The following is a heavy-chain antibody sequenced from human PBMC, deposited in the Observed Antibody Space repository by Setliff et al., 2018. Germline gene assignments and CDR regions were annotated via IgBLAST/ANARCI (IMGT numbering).Heavy chain of an antibody. CDR1: GFTFSSYW. V-gene: IGHV3-7*03. J-gene: IGHJ4*02. Sequence: PGGSLRLSCAASGFTFSSYWMSWVRQAPGKGLEWVANIKQDGSEKYHVDSVKGRFTISRDNAKNSLYLQMNSLRAEDTAVYYCAKAHYCRSTSCAFDYWGQGALVTVSS. CDR2: IKQDGSEK. D-gene: IGHD2-2*01. CDR3: AKAHYCRSTSCAFDY.